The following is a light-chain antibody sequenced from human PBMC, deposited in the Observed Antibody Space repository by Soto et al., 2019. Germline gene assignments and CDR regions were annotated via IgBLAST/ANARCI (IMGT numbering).Light chain of an antibody. CDR1: QSINSKS. CDR3: QHYGGSFI. V-gene: IGKV3-20*01. CDR2: NTS. J-gene: IGKJ3*01. Sequence: EIVLTQSPGTLSLSPGEGATVSCRVSQSINSKSLVWYQRKFGQAPRLLIYNTSSRATGIPDRFSGSGSGTDFNLSISRLEPEDFVVYYCQHYGGSFIFGPGTKVDFK.